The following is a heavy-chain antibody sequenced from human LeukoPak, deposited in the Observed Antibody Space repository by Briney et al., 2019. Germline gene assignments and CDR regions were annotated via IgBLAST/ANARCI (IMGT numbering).Heavy chain of an antibody. CDR3: ARDLYDIQWFDS. V-gene: IGHV1-18*04. J-gene: IGHJ5*01. Sequence: GASVKVSCKASGYTFTGYYMHWVRQAPGQGLEWMGWISAYNGNTNYAQKFQGRVTMSTDTSTSTAYMELRSLRSDDTAVYYCARDLYDIQWFDSWGQGTLVTVSS. CDR1: GYTFTGYY. CDR2: ISAYNGNT. D-gene: IGHD3-9*01.